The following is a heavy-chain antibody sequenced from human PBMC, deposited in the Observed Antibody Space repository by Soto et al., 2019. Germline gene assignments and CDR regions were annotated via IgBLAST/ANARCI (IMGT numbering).Heavy chain of an antibody. D-gene: IGHD3-10*01. CDR1: GFTFSSYA. CDR2: VSRSGGDA. CDR3: ANVWVLGAIIYSFAY. Sequence: EVKLLESGGGLVQPGGSLRLSCAASGFTFSSYAMSWVRRAPGKGLEWDSSVSRSGGDAYYADSVKGRITVSRDNSKNTLYPEVDRLRAEDTLISYCANVWVLGAIIYSFAYGGQGALVTVSS. J-gene: IGHJ4*02. V-gene: IGHV3-23*01.